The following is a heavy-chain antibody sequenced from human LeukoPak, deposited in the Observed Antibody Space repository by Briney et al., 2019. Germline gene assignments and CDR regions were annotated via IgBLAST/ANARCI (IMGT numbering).Heavy chain of an antibody. J-gene: IGHJ4*02. D-gene: IGHD2-15*01. CDR3: AREVGYCSGGSCYNIWDY. Sequence: GGSLRLSCAASGFTVSSNYMSWVRQAPGKGLEWVSVIYSGGSTYYADSVKGRFTISRDNSKNTLYLQINSLRAEDTAVYYCAREVGYCSGGSCYNIWDYWGQGTLVTVSS. CDR2: IYSGGST. CDR1: GFTVSSNY. V-gene: IGHV3-53*01.